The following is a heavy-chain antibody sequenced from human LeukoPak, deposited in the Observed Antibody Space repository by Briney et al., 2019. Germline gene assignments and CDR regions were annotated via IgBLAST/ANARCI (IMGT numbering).Heavy chain of an antibody. CDR1: GFIFDSYW. CDR3: AREIGSAARGR. D-gene: IGHD6-13*01. Sequence: PGGSLRLSCTTSGFIFDSYWMRWLRQAPGKGLQWVANIKEDGSEKYYVDSVKGRFTISRDNAKNSVYLQMNSLRAEDTAVYYCAREIGSAARGRWGQGTLVIVSS. J-gene: IGHJ4*02. CDR2: IKEDGSEK. V-gene: IGHV3-7*05.